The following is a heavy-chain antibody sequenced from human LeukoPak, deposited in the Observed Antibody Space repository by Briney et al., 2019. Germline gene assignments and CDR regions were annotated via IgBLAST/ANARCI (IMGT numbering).Heavy chain of an antibody. CDR2: IYYSGST. CDR1: GGSISSYY. CDR3: ASSSGYGYYFDY. Sequence: SETLSLTCTVSGGSISSYYWSWIRQPPGKGLEWIGYIYYSGSTNYNPSLKSRVTISVDTSKNQFSLKLSSVTAADTAVYYCASSSGYGYYFDYWGQGTLVTVSS. D-gene: IGHD5-18*01. J-gene: IGHJ4*02. V-gene: IGHV4-59*08.